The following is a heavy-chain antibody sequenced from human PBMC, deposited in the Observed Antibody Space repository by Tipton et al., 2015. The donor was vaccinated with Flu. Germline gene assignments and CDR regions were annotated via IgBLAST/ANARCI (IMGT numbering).Heavy chain of an antibody. Sequence: TLSLTCIVSGGSFSGHYWSWIRQPAGKGLEWIGRIYADGSTYYNPSVKSRVTLSIDTSENQFSLKLNSVTAADTAVYYCTSGPSSSSGAWFDPWGQGTLVTVSS. V-gene: IGHV4-4*07. CDR2: IYADGST. J-gene: IGHJ5*02. CDR1: GGSFSGHY. D-gene: IGHD6-6*01. CDR3: TSGPSSSSGAWFDP.